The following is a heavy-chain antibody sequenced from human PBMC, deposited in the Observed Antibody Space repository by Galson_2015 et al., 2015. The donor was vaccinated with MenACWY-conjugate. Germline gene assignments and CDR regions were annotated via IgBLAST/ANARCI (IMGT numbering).Heavy chain of an antibody. CDR2: TYYRSKWYT. CDR3: ARQGCGGDCYAFDY. J-gene: IGHJ4*02. Sequence: CAISGDSVSSNSAAWNWIRQSPSRGLEWLGRTYYRSKWYTYYAVSMKSRITINPDASKNQFSLQLNSVTPDDTAVYYCARQGCGGDCYAFDYWGQGTLVTVSS. CDR1: GDSVSSNSAA. V-gene: IGHV6-1*01. D-gene: IGHD2-21*02.